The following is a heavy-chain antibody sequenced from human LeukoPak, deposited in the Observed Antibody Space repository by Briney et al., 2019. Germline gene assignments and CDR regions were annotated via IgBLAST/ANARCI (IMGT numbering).Heavy chain of an antibody. CDR1: GFTFSSYA. Sequence: GGSLRLSCSASGFTFSSYAMHWVRQAPGKGLEYVSAISSNGGSTYYADSVKGRFTISRDNSKNTLYLQMSSLRAEDTAAYYCARDGVTADAFDIWGQGTMVTVSS. CDR3: ARDGVTADAFDI. V-gene: IGHV3-64D*09. D-gene: IGHD2-21*02. J-gene: IGHJ3*02. CDR2: ISSNGGST.